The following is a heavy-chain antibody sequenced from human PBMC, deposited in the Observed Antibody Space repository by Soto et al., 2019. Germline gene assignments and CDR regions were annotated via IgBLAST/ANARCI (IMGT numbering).Heavy chain of an antibody. CDR3: ASNYLYYYGSGNTNYYGMDV. D-gene: IGHD3-10*01. CDR2: ISAYNGNT. Sequence: GASVKVSCKASGYTFIDYGISWVRQAPGQRLEWMGWISAYNGNTNYAQKLQGRVTMTTDTSTSTAYMELRSLRSDDTAVYYCASNYLYYYGSGNTNYYGMDVWGQGTTVTVSS. V-gene: IGHV1-18*01. J-gene: IGHJ6*02. CDR1: GYTFIDYG.